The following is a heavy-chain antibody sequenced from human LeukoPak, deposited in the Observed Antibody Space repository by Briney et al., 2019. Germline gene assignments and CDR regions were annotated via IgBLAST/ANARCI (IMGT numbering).Heavy chain of an antibody. Sequence: GGSLRLSCAASGFTFSSYAMSWVRQAPGKGLEWVSAISGSGGSTYYADSVKGRFTISRDNSKNTLYLQMNSLRAEDTAVYYCAKERGYYDSSGYYLRGFFDYWGQGTLVTVSS. CDR1: GFTFSSYA. J-gene: IGHJ4*02. CDR2: ISGSGGST. D-gene: IGHD3-22*01. V-gene: IGHV3-23*01. CDR3: AKERGYYDSSGYYLRGFFDY.